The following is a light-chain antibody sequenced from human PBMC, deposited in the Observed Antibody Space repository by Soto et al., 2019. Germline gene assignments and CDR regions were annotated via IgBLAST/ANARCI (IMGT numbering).Light chain of an antibody. J-gene: IGKJ1*01. V-gene: IGKV3-15*01. CDR1: QSVSSN. CDR3: QQYNTWPTT. Sequence: EIVMTQSPATLSVSPGERATLSCRASQSVSSNLAWYQQKPGQAPRLLIYGASTRATGIPARFSGSGSGTEFTLTISSLQSEDFAVYYCQQYNTWPTTFGPGTKVDIK. CDR2: GAS.